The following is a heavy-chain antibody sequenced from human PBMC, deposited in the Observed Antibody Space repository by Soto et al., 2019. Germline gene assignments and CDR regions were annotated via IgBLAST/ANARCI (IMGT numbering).Heavy chain of an antibody. CDR3: ARGLPAWQPLHY. Sequence: QVQLQESGPGLVKRSETLSLTCTVSGASISNSYWNWIRQPPGKGLEWIGYIFYSGSTNYYPSLKSRVTISVDTSKSQFSLKLASLTAADTAVYYCARGLPAWQPLHYWGQGTLVTVSS. D-gene: IGHD6-13*01. J-gene: IGHJ4*02. V-gene: IGHV4-59*01. CDR1: GASISNSY. CDR2: IFYSGST.